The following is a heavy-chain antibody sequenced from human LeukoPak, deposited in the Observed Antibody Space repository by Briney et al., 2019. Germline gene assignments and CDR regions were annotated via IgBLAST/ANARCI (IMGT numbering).Heavy chain of an antibody. V-gene: IGHV4-61*02. CDR1: GGSISSGSYY. CDR2: IYTSGST. CDR3: ARWGDSGSFFN. Sequence: SQTLSLTCTVSGGSISSGSYYWSWIRQPAGKGLEWIGRIYTSGSTNYNPSLKSRVTISVDTSKNQFSLKLSSVTAADTAVYYCARWGDSGSFFNWGQGTLVTVSS. J-gene: IGHJ4*02. D-gene: IGHD1-26*01.